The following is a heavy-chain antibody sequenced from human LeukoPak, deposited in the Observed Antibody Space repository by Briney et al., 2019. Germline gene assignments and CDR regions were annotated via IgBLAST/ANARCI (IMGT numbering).Heavy chain of an antibody. CDR1: GFTFSSYA. D-gene: IGHD3-3*01. CDR3: AKDKNRITIFGVGPPTAFDI. V-gene: IGHV3-23*01. J-gene: IGHJ3*02. CDR2: ISGSGGST. Sequence: GGSLRLSCAASGFTFSSYAMSWVRQAPGKGLEWVSAISGSGGSTYYADSVKGRFTISRDNSKNTLYLQMNSLRAEDTAVYYCAKDKNRITIFGVGPPTAFDIWGQGTMVTVSS.